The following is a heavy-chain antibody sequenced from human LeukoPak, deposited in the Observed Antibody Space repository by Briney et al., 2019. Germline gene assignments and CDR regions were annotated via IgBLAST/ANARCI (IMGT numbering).Heavy chain of an antibody. CDR3: AREASDIVVVPAAQGNWFDP. CDR1: GGSISSSSYY. J-gene: IGHJ5*02. CDR2: IYYSGST. Sequence: PSETLSLTCTVSGGSISSSSYYWGWIRQPPGKGLEWIGSIYYSGSTYYNPSLKSRVTISVDTSKNQFSLKLSSVTAADTAVYYCAREASDIVVVPAAQGNWFDPWGQGTLVTVSS. V-gene: IGHV4-39*07. D-gene: IGHD2-2*01.